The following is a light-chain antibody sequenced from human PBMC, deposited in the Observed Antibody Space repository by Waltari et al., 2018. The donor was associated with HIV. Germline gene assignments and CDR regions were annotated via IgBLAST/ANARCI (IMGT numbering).Light chain of an antibody. CDR1: QSLLSSSNDKNY. CDR3: QQYSNWPRT. CDR2: WAS. J-gene: IGKJ1*01. Sequence: DIVMTQSPDSLAESLGERATIDCKSSQSLLSSSNDKNYLAWYQQKPGQPPRLLLFWASTRESGVPERFTGSGSGTYFTLTISSLQAEDVAVYYCQQYSNWPRTFGQGTKVEIK. V-gene: IGKV4-1*01.